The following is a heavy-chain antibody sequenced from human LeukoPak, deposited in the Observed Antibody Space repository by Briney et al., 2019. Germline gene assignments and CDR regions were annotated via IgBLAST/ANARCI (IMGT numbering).Heavy chain of an antibody. D-gene: IGHD3-22*01. CDR2: IYYSGST. J-gene: IGHJ3*02. Sequence: SETLSLNCTVSGGSISSYYWSWIRQPPGKGLEWIGYIYYSGSTNYNPSLKSRVTISVDTSKNQFSLKLSSVTAADTAVYYCARDLLYDSSGCAFDIWGQGTMVTVSS. CDR1: GGSISSYY. CDR3: ARDLLYDSSGCAFDI. V-gene: IGHV4-59*01.